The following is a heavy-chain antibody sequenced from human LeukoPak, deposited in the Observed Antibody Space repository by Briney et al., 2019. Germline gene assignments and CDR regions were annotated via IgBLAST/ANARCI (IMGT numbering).Heavy chain of an antibody. V-gene: IGHV3-48*01. CDR3: ARDRYGSGSYSDY. CDR1: GFTVSSYS. J-gene: IGHJ4*02. CDR2: ISSSSSTI. Sequence: GGSLRLSCAASGFTVSSYSMNWVRQAPGKGLEWVSYISSSSSTIYYADSVKGRFTISRDNAKNSLYLQMNSLRAEDTAVYYCARDRYGSGSYSDYWGQGTLVTVSS. D-gene: IGHD3-10*01.